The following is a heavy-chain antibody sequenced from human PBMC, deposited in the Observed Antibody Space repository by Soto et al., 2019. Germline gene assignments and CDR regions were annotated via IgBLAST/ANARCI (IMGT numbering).Heavy chain of an antibody. Sequence: GGSLRLSCAASGFTFSSYAMSWVRQAPGKGLEWVSAISGSGGSTYYADSVKGRFTISRDNSKNTLYLQMNSLRAEDTAVYYCARGGVFGWLSSDVWGQGTTVTVSS. CDR2: ISGSGGST. CDR1: GFTFSSYA. V-gene: IGHV3-23*01. D-gene: IGHD3-3*01. CDR3: ARGGVFGWLSSDV. J-gene: IGHJ6*02.